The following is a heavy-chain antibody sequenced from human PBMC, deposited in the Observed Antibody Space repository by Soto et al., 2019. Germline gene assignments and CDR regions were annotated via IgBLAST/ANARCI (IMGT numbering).Heavy chain of an antibody. V-gene: IGHV3-48*01. J-gene: IGHJ3*02. CDR1: GFTFSRYS. Sequence: GGSLRLSCAASGFTFSRYSMNWVRQAPGKGLEWVSYISSSSSTIYYADSVKGRFTISRDNAKNSLYLQMNSLRAEDTAVYYCARDYYGSGSYYLSDAFDIWGQRTMVTVSS. CDR2: ISSSSSTI. D-gene: IGHD3-10*01. CDR3: ARDYYGSGSYYLSDAFDI.